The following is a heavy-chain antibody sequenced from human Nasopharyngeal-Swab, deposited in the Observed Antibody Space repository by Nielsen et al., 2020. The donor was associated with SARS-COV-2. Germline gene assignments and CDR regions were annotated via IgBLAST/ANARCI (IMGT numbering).Heavy chain of an antibody. CDR3: ARVAVARHHDY. Sequence: GESLKISCAASGFTLSSYWMSWVRQAPGKGLEWVANIKEDGSEKYYVDSVKGRFTISRDNAKNSLYLQMNSLRAEDTAVYYCARVAVARHHDYWGQGTLVTVSS. J-gene: IGHJ4*02. D-gene: IGHD1-1*01. V-gene: IGHV3-7*01. CDR2: IKEDGSEK. CDR1: GFTLSSYW.